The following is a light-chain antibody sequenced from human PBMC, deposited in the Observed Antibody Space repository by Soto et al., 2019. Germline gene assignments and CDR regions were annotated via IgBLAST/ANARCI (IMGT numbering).Light chain of an antibody. CDR3: QQYHCYSLT. Sequence: DIPMTQSPSTLSASVGDRVTITCRASQSISSWLAWYQQKPGKAPKLLIYKASSLEAGVPSRFRGSGSATDFTLTISSLQPDEFATYYCQQYHCYSLTFGGGTMVDIE. CDR1: QSISSW. V-gene: IGKV1-5*03. CDR2: KAS. J-gene: IGKJ4*01.